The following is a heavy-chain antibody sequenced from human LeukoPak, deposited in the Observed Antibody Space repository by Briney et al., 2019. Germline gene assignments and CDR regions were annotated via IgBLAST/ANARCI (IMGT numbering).Heavy chain of an antibody. CDR2: ISYDGSNK. Sequence: PGGPLRLSCAASGFTFRIYAMHWVRQAPGKGLEGVAVISYDGSNKYYADSVKGRFTISRDNSKNTLYLQMNSLRAEDTAVYYCARDSDYYYNGMDVWGQGTTVTVSS. V-gene: IGHV3-30-3*01. J-gene: IGHJ6*02. CDR1: GFTFRIYA. CDR3: ARDSDYYYNGMDV.